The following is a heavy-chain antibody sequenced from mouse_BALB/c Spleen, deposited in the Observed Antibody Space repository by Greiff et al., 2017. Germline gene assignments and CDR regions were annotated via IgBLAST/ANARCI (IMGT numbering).Heavy chain of an antibody. CDR2: ILPGSGST. D-gene: IGHD2-12*01. V-gene: IGHV1-9*01. CDR3: ARYDAWFAY. J-gene: IGHJ3*01. CDR1: GYTFSSYW. Sequence: VKLVESGAELMKPGASVKISCKATGYTFSSYWIEWVKQRPGHGLEWIGEILPGSGSTNYNEKFKGKATFTADTSSNTAYMQLSSLTSEDSAVYYCARYDAWFAYWGQGTLVTVSA.